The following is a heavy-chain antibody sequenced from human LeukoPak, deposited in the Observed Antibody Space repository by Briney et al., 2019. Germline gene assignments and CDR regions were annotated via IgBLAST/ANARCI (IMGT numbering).Heavy chain of an antibody. CDR1: GFTFGSYS. CDR2: ISSSSSYI. V-gene: IGHV3-21*01. Sequence: PGGSLRLSCAASGFTFGSYSMNWVRQAPGKGLEWVSSISSSSSYIYYADSVKGRFTISRDNAKNSLYLQMNSLRAEDTAVYYCARGEWYHPGYFDYWGQGTLVTVSS. J-gene: IGHJ4*02. D-gene: IGHD3-3*01. CDR3: ARGEWYHPGYFDY.